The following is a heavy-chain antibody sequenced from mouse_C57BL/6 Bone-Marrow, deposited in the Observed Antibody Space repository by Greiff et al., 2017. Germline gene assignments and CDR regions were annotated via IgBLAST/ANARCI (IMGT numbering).Heavy chain of an antibody. Sequence: EVQRVESGGDLVKPGGSLKLSCAASGFTFSSYGMSWVRQTPDKRLEWVATISSGGSYTYYPDSVKGRFTISRDHAKNTLYLQMSSLKSEDTAMYYCARLYYGSSLAWFAYWGQGTLVTVSA. CDR2: ISSGGSYT. CDR3: ARLYYGSSLAWFAY. V-gene: IGHV5-6*01. CDR1: GFTFSSYG. J-gene: IGHJ3*01. D-gene: IGHD1-1*01.